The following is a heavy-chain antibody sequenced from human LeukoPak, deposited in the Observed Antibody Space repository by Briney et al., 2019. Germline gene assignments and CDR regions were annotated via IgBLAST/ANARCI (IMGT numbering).Heavy chain of an antibody. CDR2: TIGGNGPA. D-gene: IGHD4-23*01. Sequence: GGPLRLSRAVSGLSFRDAWQCWVRQAPGKGLEWIGRTIGGNGPADYAAPVKGRFTISRDYSKDTMYLHMNSLKTDDTAVYDCAWMATVVTVDIWGQGTLVTVSS. CDR1: GLSFRDAW. V-gene: IGHV3-15*01. J-gene: IGHJ4*02. CDR3: AWMATVVTVDI.